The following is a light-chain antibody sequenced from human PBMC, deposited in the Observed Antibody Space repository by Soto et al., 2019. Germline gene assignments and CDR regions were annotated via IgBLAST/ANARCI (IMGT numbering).Light chain of an antibody. CDR3: QQHDTRPTMT. CDR1: QDIDNY. V-gene: IGKV1-33*01. Sequence: IQVTQSPSSLSASVGESVTITCRASQDIDNYLNWYQHRPGEAPKLPIYAASYLETGVSTRFSGSGSGTDFSFTITSLRPEDSATYYCQQHDTRPTMTFGQGTRLEI. CDR2: AAS. J-gene: IGKJ5*01.